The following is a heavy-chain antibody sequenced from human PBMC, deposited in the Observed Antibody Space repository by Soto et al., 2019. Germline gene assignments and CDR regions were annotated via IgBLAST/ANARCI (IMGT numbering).Heavy chain of an antibody. J-gene: IGHJ6*03. CDR1: GGSISSFVYY. D-gene: IGHD5-12*01. V-gene: IGHV4-31*03. Sequence: SETLSLTCTVSGGSISSFVYYWSWIRQHPGKGLEWIGYIYYSGSTYYNPSLKSRVTISVDTSKNQFSLKLSSVTAADTAVYYCARISVASRYMDVWGKGTTVTVSS. CDR2: IYYSGST. CDR3: ARISVASRYMDV.